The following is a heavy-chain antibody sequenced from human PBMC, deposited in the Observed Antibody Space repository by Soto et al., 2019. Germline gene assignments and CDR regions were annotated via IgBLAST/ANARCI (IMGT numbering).Heavy chain of an antibody. Sequence: ASVKGSCKASGYTFTSYAMHWVRQAPGQRLEWMGWINAGNGNTKYSQKFQGRVTITRDTSASTAYMELSSLRSEDTAVYYCVREFGYCSSTSCHDSTWFDPWGQGTLVTVSS. CDR3: VREFGYCSSTSCHDSTWFDP. J-gene: IGHJ5*02. V-gene: IGHV1-3*01. CDR1: GYTFTSYA. CDR2: INAGNGNT. D-gene: IGHD2-2*03.